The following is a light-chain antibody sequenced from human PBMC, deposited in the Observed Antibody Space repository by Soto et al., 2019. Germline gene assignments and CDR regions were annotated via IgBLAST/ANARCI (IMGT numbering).Light chain of an antibody. CDR2: GHS. J-gene: IGLJ1*01. CDR3: QSYDSGLSGYV. Sequence: QSVLTQPPSVSGAPGQRVTISCTESSSNIGADFDVHWYQHLPGTAPRLLIYGHSNRPSGVPDRFSGSKSGTSASLAITGLQAEDEADYYCQSYDSGLSGYVFGAGTKVTVL. CDR1: SSNIGADFD. V-gene: IGLV1-40*01.